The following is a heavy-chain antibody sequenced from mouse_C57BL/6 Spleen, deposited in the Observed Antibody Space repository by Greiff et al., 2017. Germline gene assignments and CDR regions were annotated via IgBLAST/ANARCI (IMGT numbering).Heavy chain of an antibody. CDR3: ARKSLRYEFAMDY. CDR1: GFSLTSYG. Sequence: QVQLKQSGPGLVQPSQSLSITCTASGFSLTSYGVHWVRQSPGKGLEWLGVIWRGGSTAYYAAFISSLTISKDNSKSQVVFKMNSLQADDTAIYYCARKSLRYEFAMDYWGQGTSVTVSS. J-gene: IGHJ4*01. V-gene: IGHV2-2*01. D-gene: IGHD2-14*01. CDR2: IWRGGST.